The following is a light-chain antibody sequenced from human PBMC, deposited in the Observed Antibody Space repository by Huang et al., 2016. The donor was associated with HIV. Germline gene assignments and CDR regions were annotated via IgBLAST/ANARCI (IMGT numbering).Light chain of an antibody. V-gene: IGKV3D-15*01. Sequence: EIVMTQSPGTLSVSPGERATLSCRASQGVANNVAWYQQKPGHTPRPLIHGASTMATGIPARFSGSAAGTEFTLTISSLQTEDFAIYYCQQYNNWPPWTFGQGT. CDR3: QQYNNWPPWT. CDR2: GAS. CDR1: QGVANN. J-gene: IGKJ1*01.